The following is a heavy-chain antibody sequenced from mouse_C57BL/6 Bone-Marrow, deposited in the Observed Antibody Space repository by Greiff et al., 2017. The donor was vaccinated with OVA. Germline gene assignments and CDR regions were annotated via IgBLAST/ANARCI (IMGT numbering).Heavy chain of an antibody. D-gene: IGHD2-3*01. CDR2: IRNKANGYTT. CDR1: GFTFTDYY. V-gene: IGHV7-3*01. CDR3: ARYGAYDGYYFYYAMDY. Sequence: EVKLQESGGGLVQPGGSLSLSCAASGFTFTDYYMSWVRQPPGKALEWLGFIRNKANGYTTEYSASVKGRFTISRDNSQSILYLQMNALRAEDSATYYCARYGAYDGYYFYYAMDYWGQGTSVTVSS. J-gene: IGHJ4*01.